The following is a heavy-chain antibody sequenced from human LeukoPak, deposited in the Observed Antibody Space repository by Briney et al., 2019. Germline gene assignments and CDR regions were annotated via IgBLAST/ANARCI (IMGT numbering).Heavy chain of an antibody. D-gene: IGHD6-13*01. Sequence: GGSLRLSCAASGFTFSSYSMNWVRRAPGKGLEWVSSISSSSSYIYYADSVKGRFTISRDNAKNSLYLQMNSLRAEDTAVYYCAPGQQLVGGGLDYWGQGTLVTVSS. CDR2: ISSSSSYI. CDR3: APGQQLVGGGLDY. J-gene: IGHJ4*02. V-gene: IGHV3-21*01. CDR1: GFTFSSYS.